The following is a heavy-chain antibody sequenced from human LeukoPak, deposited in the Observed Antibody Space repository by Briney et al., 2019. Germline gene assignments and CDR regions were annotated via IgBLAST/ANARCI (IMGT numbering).Heavy chain of an antibody. J-gene: IGHJ4*02. Sequence: SETLSLTCTVSGGSISSYYWSWIRQPPGKGLEWIGYIYSSGSTNYNPSLRSRVTISVDTSKNQFSLKLSSVTAADTAVYYCARVPDSSSWYYFDYWGQGTLVTVSS. CDR3: ARVPDSSSWYYFDY. CDR1: GGSISSYY. D-gene: IGHD6-13*01. V-gene: IGHV4-59*01. CDR2: IYSSGST.